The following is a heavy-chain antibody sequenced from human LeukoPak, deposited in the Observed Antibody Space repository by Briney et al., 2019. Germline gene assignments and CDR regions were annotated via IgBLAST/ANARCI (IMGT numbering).Heavy chain of an antibody. CDR1: GFTFSSYA. CDR2: VSGTTGNT. J-gene: IGHJ4*02. V-gene: IGHV3-23*01. D-gene: IGHD1-26*01. CDR3: ATPAYRDRGGFEY. Sequence: GGSLRLSCAASGFTFSSYAMFWVRQAPGQGLAWVSAVSGTTGNTYCADSVKGRFTISRDNSKNTVYLQMDSLRVDDTAVYYCATPAYRDRGGFEYWGQGTLVTVSS.